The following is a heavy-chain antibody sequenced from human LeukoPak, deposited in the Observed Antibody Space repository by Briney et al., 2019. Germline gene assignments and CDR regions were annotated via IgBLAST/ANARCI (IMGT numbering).Heavy chain of an antibody. Sequence: SSETLSLTCPVSGASISSYYWSWIRQPPGKGLEWLGYIYYSGSTNYNPSLKSRVTISVDTSKNQFSLKLSSVTAADAAVYYCARLGSSWYGDAFDIWGQGTMGTVSS. CDR1: GASISSYY. D-gene: IGHD6-13*01. CDR3: ARLGSSWYGDAFDI. J-gene: IGHJ3*02. V-gene: IGHV4-59*08. CDR2: IYYSGST.